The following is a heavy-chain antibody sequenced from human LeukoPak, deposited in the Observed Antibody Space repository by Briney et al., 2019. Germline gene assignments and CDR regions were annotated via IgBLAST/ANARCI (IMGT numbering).Heavy chain of an antibody. Sequence: GGSLRLSCAASGFTFSNYAMSWVRQAPGKGLEWVSGISGSGSRTYYADSVKGRFTISRDNSKNTLYVQMNNLRAEDTAVYYCARGRILGLESFFDLWGQGTLVTVSS. CDR3: ARGRILGLESFFDL. V-gene: IGHV3-23*01. CDR1: GFTFSNYA. D-gene: IGHD3-16*01. CDR2: ISGSGSRT. J-gene: IGHJ4*02.